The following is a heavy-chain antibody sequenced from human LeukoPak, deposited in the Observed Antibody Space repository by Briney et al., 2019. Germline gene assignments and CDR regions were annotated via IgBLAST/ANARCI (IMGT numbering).Heavy chain of an antibody. CDR2: ISGSGGST. D-gene: IGHD4-17*01. J-gene: IGHJ4*02. V-gene: IGHV3-23*01. CDR1: GFTFSSYA. Sequence: GGSLRLSCAASGFTFSSYAMSWVRQAPGKGLEWVSAISGSGGSTYYADSVKGRFTISRDNAKNSVWLQMNSLRAEDTAVYHCGRGNGDYGGVDYWGQGTLVTVSS. CDR3: GRGNGDYGGVDY.